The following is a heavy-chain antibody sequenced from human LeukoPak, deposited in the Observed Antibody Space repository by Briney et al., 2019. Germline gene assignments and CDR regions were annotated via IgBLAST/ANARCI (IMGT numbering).Heavy chain of an antibody. D-gene: IGHD3-10*01. V-gene: IGHV3-33*06. CDR1: GFTFSSYG. J-gene: IGHJ4*02. Sequence: GGSLRLSCAASGFTFSSYGMHWVRQAPGKGLEWVALIWDDGSNNYYADSVKGRFTISRDNSKNTLYLQMNSLRAEDTAVYYYAKDHSTHYYGSGTYGPRGYSDYWGQGTLVTVSS. CDR3: AKDHSTHYYGSGTYGPRGYSDY. CDR2: IWDDGSNN.